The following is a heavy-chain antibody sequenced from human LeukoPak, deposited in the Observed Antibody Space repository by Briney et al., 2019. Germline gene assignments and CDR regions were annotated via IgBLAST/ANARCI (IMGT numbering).Heavy chain of an antibody. V-gene: IGHV1-69*13. D-gene: IGHD5-12*01. CDR2: IIPIFGTA. CDR1: GGTFSSYA. Sequence: SVKVSCTASGGTFSSYAISWVRQAPGQGLEWMGGIIPIFGTANYAQKFQGRVTITADESTSTAYMELSSLRSEDTAVYYCARPALYSGYDWWFDYWGQGTLVTVSS. J-gene: IGHJ4*02. CDR3: ARPALYSGYDWWFDY.